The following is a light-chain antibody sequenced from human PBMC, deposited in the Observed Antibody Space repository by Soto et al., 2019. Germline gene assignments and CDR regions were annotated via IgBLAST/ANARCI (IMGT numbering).Light chain of an antibody. V-gene: IGKV1-33*01. CDR1: QDIRNH. Sequence: DLQMTQAPSSLSASVGDRVTITCQASQDIRNHLNWYQHRPGKAPKLLIYDVSNLETGVPSRFIGCRSGTDFTFPFSTLQPDVVARYYCQHFDSPPRFTFGQGTK. J-gene: IGKJ2*01. CDR2: DVS. CDR3: QHFDSPPRFT.